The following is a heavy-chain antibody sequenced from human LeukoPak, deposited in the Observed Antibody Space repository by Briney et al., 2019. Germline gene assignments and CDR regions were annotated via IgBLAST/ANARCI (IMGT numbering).Heavy chain of an antibody. CDR2: TYYRSRWYN. Sequence: SQTLSLTCAISGDXISSNSAGWNWIRQSPSTGLEWLGRTYYRSRWYNDYAESVKRRISINADTSKNQVSLQLNSVTPEDTAVYYCARATWISYRTHNWFDPWGQGTLVTVSS. CDR3: ARATWISYRTHNWFDP. CDR1: GDXISSNSAG. J-gene: IGHJ5*02. V-gene: IGHV6-1*01. D-gene: IGHD1-14*01.